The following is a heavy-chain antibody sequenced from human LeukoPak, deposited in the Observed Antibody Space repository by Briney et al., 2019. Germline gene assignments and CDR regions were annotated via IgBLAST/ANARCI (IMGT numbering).Heavy chain of an antibody. V-gene: IGHV3-48*02. CDR3: ARVSTDWSLDY. CDR2: ISSARSTT. J-gene: IGHJ4*02. Sequence: GGSLRLSCSASGFIFSTYSMDWVRQAPGKGLEWLSYISSARSTTYYADSVKGRFAISRDNAKSSLYLQMISLRDEDTAVYYCARVSTDWSLDYWGQGTLVTVSS. CDR1: GFIFSTYS. D-gene: IGHD6-19*01.